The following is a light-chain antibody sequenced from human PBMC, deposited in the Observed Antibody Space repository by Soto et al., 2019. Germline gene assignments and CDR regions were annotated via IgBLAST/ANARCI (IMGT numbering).Light chain of an antibody. CDR2: GAS. Sequence: EIVLTQSPGTLSLSPGERATLSCRASQSVSSSYLAWYQQKPGQAPRLLIYGASSRATGIPDRFSGSGSGTDFTLTISRLEPEDFGVYYCQQYGSSPPMHTFGQGTKLEIK. V-gene: IGKV3-20*01. CDR1: QSVSSSY. CDR3: QQYGSSPPMHT. J-gene: IGKJ2*01.